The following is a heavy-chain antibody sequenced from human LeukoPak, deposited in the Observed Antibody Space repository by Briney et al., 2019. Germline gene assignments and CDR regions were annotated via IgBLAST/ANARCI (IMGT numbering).Heavy chain of an antibody. Sequence: GASVKVSCKASGGTFSSYAISWVRQAPGQGLEWMGGIIPTFGTANYAQKFQDRVTITTDESTSTAYMELSSLRSEDTAVYYCARGRMGDYYYYYMDVWGKGTTVTVSS. V-gene: IGHV1-69*05. D-gene: IGHD3-16*01. CDR2: IIPTFGTA. CDR1: GGTFSSYA. J-gene: IGHJ6*03. CDR3: ARGRMGDYYYYYMDV.